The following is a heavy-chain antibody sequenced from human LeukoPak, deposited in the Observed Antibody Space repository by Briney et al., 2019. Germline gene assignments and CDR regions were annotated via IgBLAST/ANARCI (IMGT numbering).Heavy chain of an antibody. CDR1: GFTFSTYA. V-gene: IGHV3-30-3*01. CDR2: ISYDGSNN. CDR3: ARGRGSYLLRDAEYFQY. Sequence: GRSLRLSCAASGFTFSTYAMHWVRQAPGKGLEWVAFISYDGSNNFYADSVKGRFTISRDNSKNTLHLQMNSLRAEDTAVYYCARGRGSYLLRDAEYFQYWGQGTLVTVSS. D-gene: IGHD1-26*01. J-gene: IGHJ1*01.